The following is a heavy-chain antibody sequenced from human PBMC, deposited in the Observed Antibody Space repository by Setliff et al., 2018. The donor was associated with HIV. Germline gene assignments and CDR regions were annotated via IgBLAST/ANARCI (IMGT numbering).Heavy chain of an antibody. CDR3: ARLGALLTIFGDHLRAFDI. V-gene: IGHV4-39*01. CDR2: ISFRGST. Sequence: SETLSLTCAVSGDSVSGPNYNWGWIRQPPGKGLEWIGTISFRGSTSYNPSLKSRVTMSVDTSKNQFSLNLTSVTAADTAIYYCARLGALLTIFGDHLRAFDIWGQGTLVTVSS. J-gene: IGHJ3*02. CDR1: GDSVSGPNYN. D-gene: IGHD3-3*01.